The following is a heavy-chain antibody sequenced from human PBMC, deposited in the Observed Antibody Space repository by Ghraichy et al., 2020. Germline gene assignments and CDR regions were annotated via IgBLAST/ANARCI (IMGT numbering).Heavy chain of an antibody. J-gene: IGHJ4*02. CDR1: GGSFSGYY. D-gene: IGHD4-11*01. CDR2: INHSGST. CDR3: ARGLATTYSNLTHFDY. V-gene: IGHV4-34*01. Sequence: SETLSLTCAVYGGSFSGYYWSWIRQPPGKGLEWIGEINHSGSTNYNPSLKSRVTISVDTSKNQFSLKLSSVTAADTAVYYCARGLATTYSNLTHFDYWGQGTLVTVSS.